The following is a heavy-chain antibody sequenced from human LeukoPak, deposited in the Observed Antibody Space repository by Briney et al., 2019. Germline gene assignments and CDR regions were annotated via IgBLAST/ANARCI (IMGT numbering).Heavy chain of an antibody. Sequence: GGSLRLSCADSGFTFSSYEMNWVRQAPGKGLEWVSHISSSGSTIYYADSVKGRFTISRDNAKNSLYLQMNSLRAEDTAVYYCARGIDDYYFDYWGQGTLVTVSS. CDR2: ISSSGSTI. D-gene: IGHD2-21*02. CDR1: GFTFSSYE. J-gene: IGHJ4*02. CDR3: ARGIDDYYFDY. V-gene: IGHV3-48*03.